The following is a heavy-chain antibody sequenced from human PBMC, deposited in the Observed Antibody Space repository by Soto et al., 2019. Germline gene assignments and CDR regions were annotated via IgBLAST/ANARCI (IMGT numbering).Heavy chain of an antibody. CDR2: IPYDGSNK. J-gene: IGHJ5*02. CDR3: AKGIAVAGSGHA. Sequence: PGGPLRLSCAASGFTFSSYGMHWVRQAPGKGMEWVAVIPYDGSNKYYADSVKGRFTISRDNSKNTLYLQMNSLRAEDTAVYYCAKGIAVAGSGHAWGQGTLVTVSS. D-gene: IGHD6-19*01. CDR1: GFTFSSYG. V-gene: IGHV3-30*18.